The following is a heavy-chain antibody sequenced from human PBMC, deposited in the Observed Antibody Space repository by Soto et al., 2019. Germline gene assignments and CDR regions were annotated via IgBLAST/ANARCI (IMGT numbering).Heavy chain of an antibody. CDR2: IYYNGNT. Sequence: PSETLSLTCNVSGGSINSYYWNWIRQPPGKGLEWIAYIYYNGNTDSNSSLESRVTISLDTPKNQLSLKLSPVTAADTAVYYCARDVFHSSSWYRGMDVWGQGTTVTVSS. V-gene: IGHV4-59*12. CDR3: ARDVFHSSSWYRGMDV. CDR1: GGSINSYY. D-gene: IGHD6-13*01. J-gene: IGHJ6*02.